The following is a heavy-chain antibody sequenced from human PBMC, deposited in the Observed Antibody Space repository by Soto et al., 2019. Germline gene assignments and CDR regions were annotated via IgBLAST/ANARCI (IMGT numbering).Heavy chain of an antibody. CDR2: IHPGDSDA. J-gene: IGHJ5*02. V-gene: IGHV5-51*01. Sequence: EVQLVQSGAEVKKPGESLKVSCEASGYIFTTYAIGWVRQMPGKGLEWVGLIHPGDSDARYSPSFQGQVTISADKSISTAYRQWNSLKASDTAMYYCARQMNWFDTWGQGNLVIVSS. CDR1: GYIFTTYA. CDR3: ARQMNWFDT.